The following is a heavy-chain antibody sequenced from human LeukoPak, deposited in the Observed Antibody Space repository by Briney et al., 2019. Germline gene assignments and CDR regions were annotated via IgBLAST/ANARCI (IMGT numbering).Heavy chain of an antibody. CDR2: INPNSGGT. V-gene: IGHV1-2*02. Sequence: ASVKVSCKASGYTFTGYYMHWVRQAPGQGLEWMGWINPNSGGTNYAQKFQGRVTMARDTSISTAYMELSRLRSDDTAVYYCARDEGTGVTYYDFWSGYSGYFDYWGQGTLVTVSS. CDR3: ARDEGTGVTYYDFWSGYSGYFDY. CDR1: GYTFTGYY. J-gene: IGHJ4*02. D-gene: IGHD3-3*01.